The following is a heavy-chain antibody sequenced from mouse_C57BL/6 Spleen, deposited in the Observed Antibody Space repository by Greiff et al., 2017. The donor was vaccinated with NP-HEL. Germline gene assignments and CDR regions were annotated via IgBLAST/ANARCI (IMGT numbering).Heavy chain of an antibody. V-gene: IGHV1-82*01. CDR1: GYAFSSSW. CDR2: IYPGDGDT. Sequence: QVQLQQSGPELVKPGASVKISCKASGYAFSSSWMNWVKQRPGKGLEWIGRIYPGDGDTNYNGKFKGKATLTADKSSSTAYMQLSSLTSEDSAVYFCARIGLVRGFAYWGQGTLVTVSA. CDR3: ARIGLVRGFAY. D-gene: IGHD3-3*01. J-gene: IGHJ3*01.